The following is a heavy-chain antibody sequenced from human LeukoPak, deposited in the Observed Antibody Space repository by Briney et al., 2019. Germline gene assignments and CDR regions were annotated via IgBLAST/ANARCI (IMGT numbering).Heavy chain of an antibody. D-gene: IGHD5-24*01. J-gene: IGHJ6*02. CDR2: INPSGGST. V-gene: IGHV1-46*01. CDR3: ARMRWLQSYYYYGMDV. CDR1: GYTFTSYY. Sequence: GASVKVSCKASGYTFTSYYMHWVRQAPGQGLEWMRIINPSGGSTSYAQKFQGRVTMTRDTSTSTVYMELSSLRSEDTAVYYCARMRWLQSYYYYGMDVWGQGTTVTVSS.